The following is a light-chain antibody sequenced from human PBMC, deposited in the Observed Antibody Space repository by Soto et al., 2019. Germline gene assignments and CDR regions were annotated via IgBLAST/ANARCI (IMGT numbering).Light chain of an antibody. CDR2: DAS. J-gene: IGKJ4*01. V-gene: IGKV1-13*02. CDR1: QGISSA. CDR3: QQFNSYPLT. Sequence: AIQLTQSPSSLSASVGDRVIITCRASQGISSALAWYQQKPGKAPKLLMSDASTLESGVLARFSGSGSRTDFTLTISSLQPEDFATYYCQQFNSYPLTFGGGTKVEVK.